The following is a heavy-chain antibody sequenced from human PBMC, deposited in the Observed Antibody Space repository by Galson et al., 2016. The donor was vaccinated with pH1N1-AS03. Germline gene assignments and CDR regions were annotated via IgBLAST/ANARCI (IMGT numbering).Heavy chain of an antibody. Sequence: SETRSLTCTVSGDSTFDYYWNWIRQPPGKGLEWIGYIQTTGNTKYNPSLKSRVTMSIDTSKNQFSLHLMSVTAADTALYYCARDPPLEIGWYFDLWGRGTLVTVSS. V-gene: IGHV4-4*09. CDR3: ARDPPLEIGWYFDL. CDR2: IQTTGNT. D-gene: IGHD3-3*01. J-gene: IGHJ2*01. CDR1: GDSTFDYY.